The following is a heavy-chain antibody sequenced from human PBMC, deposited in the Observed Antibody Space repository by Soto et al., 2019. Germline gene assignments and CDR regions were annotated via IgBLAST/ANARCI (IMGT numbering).Heavy chain of an antibody. D-gene: IGHD6-13*01. CDR3: ARDMYSSSWYVPIDY. Sequence: GGSLRLSCAASGLTFSSYGMHWVRQAPGKGLEWVAVIWYDGSNKYYADSVKDRFTISRDNSKNTLYLQMNSLRAEDTAVYYCARDMYSSSWYVPIDYWGQGTLVTVSS. CDR1: GLTFSSYG. CDR2: IWYDGSNK. V-gene: IGHV3-33*01. J-gene: IGHJ4*02.